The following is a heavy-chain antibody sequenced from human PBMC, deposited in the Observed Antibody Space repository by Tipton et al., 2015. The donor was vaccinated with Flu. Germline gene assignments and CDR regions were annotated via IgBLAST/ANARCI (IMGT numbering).Heavy chain of an antibody. CDR3: ARGYSATYRKFDY. CDR2: IYYSGST. D-gene: IGHD1-26*01. CDR1: RGSISSYY. Sequence: GLVKPSETLSLTCTVSRGSISSYYWSWIRQPPGKGLEWIGYIYYSGSTNYNPSLQSRVTISVDTSKSQFSLKLSSVTAADTAVYYCARGYSATYRKFDYWGRGTLVTVSS. J-gene: IGHJ4*02. V-gene: IGHV4-59*01.